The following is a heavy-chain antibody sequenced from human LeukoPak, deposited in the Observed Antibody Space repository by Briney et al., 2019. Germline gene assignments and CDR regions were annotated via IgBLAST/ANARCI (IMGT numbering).Heavy chain of an antibody. D-gene: IGHD5-12*01. CDR1: GFSFSSYG. Sequence: PGGSLRLSCAASGFSFSSYGMHWVRQAPGKGLEWVAVIWYDGSKKYYADSVKGRFIISRDNSKNTLYLQMNSLRAEDTAVYYCAKGQNSGYQNWFDPWGQGTLVTVSS. V-gene: IGHV3-30*02. J-gene: IGHJ5*02. CDR3: AKGQNSGYQNWFDP. CDR2: IWYDGSKK.